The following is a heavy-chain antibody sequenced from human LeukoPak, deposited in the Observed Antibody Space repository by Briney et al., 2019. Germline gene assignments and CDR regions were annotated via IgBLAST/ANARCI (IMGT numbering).Heavy chain of an antibody. V-gene: IGHV3-21*05. D-gene: IGHD3-9*01. CDR1: GFTFSSYE. CDR3: ARYDTYYCYNMDV. J-gene: IGHJ6*02. CDR2: ISSSGTYT. Sequence: PGGSLRLSCAASGFTFSSYEMNWVRQAPGKGLEWVSYISSSGTYTHYADSVKGRFTISRDNARNSLYLQMNSLRADDTAVYYCARYDTYYCYNMDVWGQGTTVTVSS.